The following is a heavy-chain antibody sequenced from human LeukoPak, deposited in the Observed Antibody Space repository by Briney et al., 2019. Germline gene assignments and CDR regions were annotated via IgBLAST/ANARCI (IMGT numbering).Heavy chain of an antibody. J-gene: IGHJ4*02. D-gene: IGHD3-16*01. CDR2: MNPKNGDT. CDR3: ARGMALGESGSEFDY. V-gene: IGHV1-2*02. CDR1: GYAVTDYF. Sequence: ASVKVSCKASGYAVTDYFMHWVQQAPGQGLEWMGWMNPKNGDTKNAQKFQGRVTMTRDTSITTAYMELSRLRSDDTAVYYCARGMALGESGSEFDYWGQGALVTVSS.